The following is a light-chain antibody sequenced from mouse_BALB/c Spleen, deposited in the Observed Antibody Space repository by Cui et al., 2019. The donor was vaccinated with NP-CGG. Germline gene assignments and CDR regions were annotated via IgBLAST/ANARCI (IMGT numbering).Light chain of an antibody. J-gene: IGLJ1*01. CDR2: GTN. CDR3: ALWYSNHWL. Sequence: QAVVMQVYALTTSPGETVTLTCRSSTGAVTTSNYANWVQEKPDHLFTGLIGGTNNRPPGVPARFSGSLIGDKAALTITGAQTEDEATYFCALWYSNHWLFGGGTKLTVL. V-gene: IGLV1*01. CDR1: TGAVTTSNY.